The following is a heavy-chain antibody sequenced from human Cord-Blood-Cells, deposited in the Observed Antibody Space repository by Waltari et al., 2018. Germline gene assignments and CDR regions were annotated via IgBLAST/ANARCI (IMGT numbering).Heavy chain of an antibody. D-gene: IGHD6-6*01. J-gene: IGHJ4*02. CDR2: TYYRSKWYK. V-gene: IGHV6-1*01. CDR3: ARDGEYSSSSVFDY. CDR1: GDSVSSNSAA. Sequence: QVQLQQSGPGLVKPSQTLSLTCAISGDSVSSNSAAWNWIRQSPSRGLEWLGRTYYRSKWYKVYAVSVKSRITINPDTSKNQVSLQLNSGTPEDTAVYYCARDGEYSSSSVFDYWGQGTLVTVSS.